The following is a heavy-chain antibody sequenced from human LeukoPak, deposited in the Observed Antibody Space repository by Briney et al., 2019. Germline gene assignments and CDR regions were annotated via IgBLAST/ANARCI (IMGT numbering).Heavy chain of an antibody. Sequence: SETLSLTCTVSGGSTSRYYWSWIRQPPGKSLEWIGYIYDSGSTAYNPSLKSRVAISIDTSNNRFSLNLTSVTAADTAVYYCARLPGIAAVWGQGTLVIVSS. CDR1: GGSTSRYY. D-gene: IGHD6-13*01. V-gene: IGHV4-59*08. J-gene: IGHJ1*01. CDR2: IYDSGST. CDR3: ARLPGIAAV.